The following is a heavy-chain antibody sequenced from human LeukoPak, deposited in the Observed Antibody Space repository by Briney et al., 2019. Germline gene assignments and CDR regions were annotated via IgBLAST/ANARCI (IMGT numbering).Heavy chain of an antibody. V-gene: IGHV4-4*07. CDR1: GGSISSYY. J-gene: IGHJ6*02. CDR3: GRGLWYYGDNYYYGMDV. CDR2: IYTSGST. D-gene: IGHD4-17*01. Sequence: SETLSLTCTVSGGSISSYYWSWIRQPAGKGLEWIGRIYTSGSTNYNPSLKSRVTMSVDTSKNQFSLKLSSVTAADTAVYYCGRGLWYYGDNYYYGMDVWGQGTTVTVSS.